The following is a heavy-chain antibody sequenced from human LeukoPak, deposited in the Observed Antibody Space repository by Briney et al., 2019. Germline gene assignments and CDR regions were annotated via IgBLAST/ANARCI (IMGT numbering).Heavy chain of an antibody. CDR1: GGTFSSYA. CDR2: IIPIFGTA. V-gene: IGHV1-69*06. CDR3: ARDSSGWYDYFDY. J-gene: IGHJ4*02. D-gene: IGHD6-19*01. Sequence: SVKVSCKASGGTFSSYAISWVRQAPGQGLEWMGGIIPIFGTANHAQKFQGRVTITADKSTSTAYLELSSLRSEDTAVYYCARDSSGWYDYFDYWGQGTLVTVSS.